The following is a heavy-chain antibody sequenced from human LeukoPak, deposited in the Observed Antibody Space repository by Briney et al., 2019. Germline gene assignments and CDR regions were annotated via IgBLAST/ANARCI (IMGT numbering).Heavy chain of an antibody. CDR1: GYTLTDYY. CDR3: ARDRMGTVMVPIDY. J-gene: IGHJ4*02. CDR2: INPNSGGT. D-gene: IGHD5-18*01. V-gene: IGHV1-2*02. Sequence: GASVKVSCKASGYTLTDYYIHWVRQAPGQGLEWMGWINPNSGGTNYAQKFQGRVTMTRDTSISTAYMELSRLRSDDTAVYYCARDRMGTVMVPIDYWGQGTLVTVSS.